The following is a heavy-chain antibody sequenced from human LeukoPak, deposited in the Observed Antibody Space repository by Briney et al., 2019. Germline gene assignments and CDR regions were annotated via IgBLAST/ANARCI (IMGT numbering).Heavy chain of an antibody. Sequence: GGSLTLSCAASRFTFSSYGMHWVRQAPGKGLEWVAIISYDGSNKYYADSVKGRFTISRDNSKNTLYLQMNSLRAEDTAVYYCAKGELGLWFDYWGQGTLVTVSS. D-gene: IGHD5-18*01. CDR2: ISYDGSNK. CDR3: AKGELGLWFDY. V-gene: IGHV3-30*18. J-gene: IGHJ4*02. CDR1: RFTFSSYG.